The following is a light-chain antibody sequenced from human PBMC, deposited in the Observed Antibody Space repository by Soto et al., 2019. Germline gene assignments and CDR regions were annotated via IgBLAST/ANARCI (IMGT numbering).Light chain of an antibody. CDR3: QSYDSSVSGYV. J-gene: IGLJ1*01. CDR2: GDN. Sequence: QSVLTQPPSVSGAPGQRVTISCTGSNSDIGAGFDVHWYRQLPGTAPQLLIYGDNNRPSGVPDRFSGSKSGASASLAITGLQAEDEADYYCQSYDSSVSGYVFGTGTKLTVL. V-gene: IGLV1-40*01. CDR1: NSDIGAGFD.